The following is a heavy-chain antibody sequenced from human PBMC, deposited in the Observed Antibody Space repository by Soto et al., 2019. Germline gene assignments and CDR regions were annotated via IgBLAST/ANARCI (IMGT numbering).Heavy chain of an antibody. J-gene: IGHJ4*02. CDR3: AKDLKPLLWFGELAY. CDR1: GFTFSSYA. V-gene: IGHV3-23*01. D-gene: IGHD3-10*01. Sequence: EVQLLESGGGLVQPGGSLRLSCAASGFTFSSYAMSWVRQAPGKGLEWVSAISGSGGSTYYADSVKGRFTISRDNSKNTLYLQMNRLRAEDTVVYYCAKDLKPLLWFGELAYWGQGTLVTVSS. CDR2: ISGSGGST.